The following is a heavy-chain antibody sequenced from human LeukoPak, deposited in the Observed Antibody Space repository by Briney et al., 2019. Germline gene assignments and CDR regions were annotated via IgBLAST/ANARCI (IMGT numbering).Heavy chain of an antibody. CDR1: GGSISSYY. D-gene: IGHD5-18*01. CDR2: IYYSGST. Sequence: SETLPLTCTVSGGSISSYYWSWIRQPPGKGLEWIGYIYYSGSTNYNPSLKSRVTISVDTSKNQFSLKLSSVTAADTAVYYCARGMVDTAMATDYWGQGTLVTVSS. V-gene: IGHV4-59*01. CDR3: ARGMVDTAMATDY. J-gene: IGHJ4*02.